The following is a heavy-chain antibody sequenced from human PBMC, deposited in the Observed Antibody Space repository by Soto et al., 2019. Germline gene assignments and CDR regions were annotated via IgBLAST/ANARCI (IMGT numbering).Heavy chain of an antibody. V-gene: IGHV1-18*01. CDR1: DYTFTSYG. D-gene: IGHD4-17*01. CDR3: ARDFYGDSGHFDY. CDR2: ISAYNGNT. Sequence: QVQLVQSGAEVKKPGASVKVSCKAYDYTFTSYGISWVRQAPGQGLEGMGWISAYNGNTKYIQKFQGRVTMTTDTSTSTAYMELRSLTSDDTAVYYCARDFYGDSGHFDYWGQGTLVTVSS. J-gene: IGHJ4*02.